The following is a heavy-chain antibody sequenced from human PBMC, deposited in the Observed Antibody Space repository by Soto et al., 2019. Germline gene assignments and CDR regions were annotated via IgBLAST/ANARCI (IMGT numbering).Heavy chain of an antibody. V-gene: IGHV1-69*04. CDR3: ARDPLRTVTTHWEFDY. D-gene: IGHD4-17*01. CDR1: GGTFSSYT. Sequence: ASVKVSCKASGGTFSSYTISWVRQAPGQGLEWMGRIIPILGIANYAQKFQGRVTITADKSTSTAYMELSSLRSEDTAVYYCARDPLRTVTTHWEFDYWGQGTLVTVSS. CDR2: IIPILGIA. J-gene: IGHJ4*02.